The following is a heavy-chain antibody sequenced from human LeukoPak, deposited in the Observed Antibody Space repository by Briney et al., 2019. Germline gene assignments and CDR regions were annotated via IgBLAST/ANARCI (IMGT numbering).Heavy chain of an antibody. Sequence: DPSETLSLTCAVYGGSFSGYYWSWIRQPPGKGLEWIGEINHSGSTNYNPSLKSRVTISVDTSKNQFSLKLSSVTAADTAVYYCASSSSSLGYWGQGTLVIVSS. V-gene: IGHV4-34*01. CDR2: INHSGST. J-gene: IGHJ4*02. CDR1: GGSFSGYY. CDR3: ASSSSSLGY. D-gene: IGHD6-6*01.